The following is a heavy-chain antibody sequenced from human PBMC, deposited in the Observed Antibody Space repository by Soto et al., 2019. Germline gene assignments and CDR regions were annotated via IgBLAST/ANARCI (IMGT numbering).Heavy chain of an antibody. CDR2: ISYDGSNK. CDR1: GFTFSSYA. Sequence: PGGSLRLSCAASGFTFSSYAMHWVRQAPGKGLEWVAVISYDGSNKYYADSVKGRFTISRDNSKNTLYLQMNSLRAEDTAVYYCARAGWQQLPWGMDVWGQGTTVTVSS. D-gene: IGHD6-13*01. CDR3: ARAGWQQLPWGMDV. J-gene: IGHJ6*02. V-gene: IGHV3-30-3*01.